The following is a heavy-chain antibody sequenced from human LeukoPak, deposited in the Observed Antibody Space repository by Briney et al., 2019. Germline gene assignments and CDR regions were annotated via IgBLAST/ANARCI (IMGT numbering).Heavy chain of an antibody. CDR1: GYTFTSYG. CDR3: AREGRATRPMVAATPMEYYYYGMDV. V-gene: IGHV1-18*01. Sequence: GASVKVSCKASGYTFTSYGISWVRQAPGQGLEWMGWISAYNGNTNYAQKLQGRVTMTTDTSTSTAYMELRSLRSDDTAVYYCAREGRATRPMVAATPMEYYYYGMDVWGQGTTVTVSS. J-gene: IGHJ6*02. CDR2: ISAYNGNT. D-gene: IGHD2-15*01.